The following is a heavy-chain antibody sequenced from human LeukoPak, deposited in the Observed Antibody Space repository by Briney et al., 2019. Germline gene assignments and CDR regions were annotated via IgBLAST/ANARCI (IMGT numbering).Heavy chain of an antibody. CDR1: GFIFTNYN. V-gene: IGHV3-48*01. J-gene: IGHJ4*02. Sequence: GGSLRLSCAASGFIFTNYNMNWVRQTPGKGLEWLSYISSSSGTIYYADSVKGRFTISGDNAKNSLYLQMNSLRAEDTAVYYCARALGYSYGYAVDYWGQGTLVTVSS. D-gene: IGHD5-18*01. CDR2: ISSSSGTI. CDR3: ARALGYSYGYAVDY.